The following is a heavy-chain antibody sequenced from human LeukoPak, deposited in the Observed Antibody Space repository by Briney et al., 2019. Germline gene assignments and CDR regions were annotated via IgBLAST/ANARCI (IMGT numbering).Heavy chain of an antibody. CDR1: GFIFSNYW. CDR3: AGERGLDY. Sequence: GGSLRLSCAASGFIFSNYWMSWVRQAPGKGLEWVANINQDGSEKYYVDSVKGRFIIFRDNAKSSLYLQMNSLRVEDTAVYYCAGERGLDYWGQGTLVTVSS. V-gene: IGHV3-7*01. CDR2: INQDGSEK. J-gene: IGHJ4*02.